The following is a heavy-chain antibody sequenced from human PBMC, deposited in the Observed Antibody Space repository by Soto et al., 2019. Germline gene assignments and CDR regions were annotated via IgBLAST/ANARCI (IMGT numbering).Heavy chain of an antibody. CDR2: IIPIFGTA. V-gene: IGHV1-69*01. D-gene: IGHD5-12*01. Sequence: QVQLVQSGAEVKKPGSSVKVSCKASGGTFSSYAISWVRQAPGQGLEWMGGIIPIFGTANYAQKFQGRVTITAEESTSKDYMDLRSLRLEYTDVYYCPRGGYRDYYYCYGMGVWGQGTTVTGSS. CDR1: GGTFSSYA. CDR3: PRGGYRDYYYCYGMGV. J-gene: IGHJ6*02.